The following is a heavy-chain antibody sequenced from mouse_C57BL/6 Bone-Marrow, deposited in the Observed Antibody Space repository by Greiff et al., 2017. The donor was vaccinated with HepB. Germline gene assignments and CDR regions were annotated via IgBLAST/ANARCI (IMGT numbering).Heavy chain of an antibody. J-gene: IGHJ4*01. V-gene: IGHV5-9-1*02. CDR3: TRDIDDYTYAMDY. D-gene: IGHD2-4*01. Sequence: EVMLVESGEGLVKPGGSLKLSCAASGFTFSSYAMSWVRQTPEKRLEWVAYISSGGDYIYYADTVKGRFTISRDNARNTLYLQMSSLKSEDTAMYYCTRDIDDYTYAMDYWGQGTSVTVSS. CDR2: ISSGGDYI. CDR1: GFTFSSYA.